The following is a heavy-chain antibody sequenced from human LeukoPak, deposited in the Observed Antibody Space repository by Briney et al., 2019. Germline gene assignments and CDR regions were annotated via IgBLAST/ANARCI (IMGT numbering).Heavy chain of an antibody. V-gene: IGHV3-7*01. J-gene: IGHJ4*02. Sequence: GSLRLSCAASGFTFSSYWMSWVRQAPGKGLEWVANIKQDGSEKYYVDSVKGRFTISRDNAKNSLYLQMNSLRAEDTAVYYCARDRRIAVAGFFDYWGQGTLVTVSS. CDR2: IKQDGSEK. CDR3: ARDRRIAVAGFFDY. D-gene: IGHD6-19*01. CDR1: GFTFSSYW.